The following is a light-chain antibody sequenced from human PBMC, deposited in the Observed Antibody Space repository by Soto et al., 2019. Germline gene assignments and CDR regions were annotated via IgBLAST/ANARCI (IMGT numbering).Light chain of an antibody. CDR3: QQYDKWPYT. V-gene: IGKV3-15*01. J-gene: IGKJ2*01. CDR2: GAF. CDR1: QSVGSN. Sequence: EILLTQSPATLSVSPGERATLSCRTSQSVGSNLAWYQQKPGQAPRLLIYGAFIRAPGFPVRFRGTGSGSEFTLTISSLQSEDGGLYYCQQYDKWPYTFGQGTNLEIK.